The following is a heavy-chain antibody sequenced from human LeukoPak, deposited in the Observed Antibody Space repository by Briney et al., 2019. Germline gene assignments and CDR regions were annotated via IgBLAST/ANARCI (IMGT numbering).Heavy chain of an antibody. V-gene: IGHV3-64*01. J-gene: IGHJ4*02. CDR2: ISSNGGST. D-gene: IGHD5-18*01. Sequence: PGGSLRLSCAASGFTFSSYAMHWVRQAPGKGLEYVSAISSNGGSTYYANSVKGGFTISRDNSKNTLYLQMGSLRAEDMAVYYCARGGRGYSYGSLDYWGQGTLVTVSS. CDR1: GFTFSSYA. CDR3: ARGGRGYSYGSLDY.